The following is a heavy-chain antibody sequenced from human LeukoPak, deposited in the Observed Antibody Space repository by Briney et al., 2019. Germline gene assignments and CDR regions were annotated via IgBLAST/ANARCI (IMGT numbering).Heavy chain of an antibody. Sequence: ASVKVSCKVSGYTLTELSMHWVRQAPGKGLEWMGGFDPEDGETIYAQKFQGRVTMTEDTSTDTAYVELSSLRSEDTTVYYCATVSPWQWRGLDYWGQGTLVTVSS. CDR2: FDPEDGET. CDR1: GYTLTELS. CDR3: ATVSPWQWRGLDY. D-gene: IGHD6-19*01. J-gene: IGHJ4*02. V-gene: IGHV1-24*01.